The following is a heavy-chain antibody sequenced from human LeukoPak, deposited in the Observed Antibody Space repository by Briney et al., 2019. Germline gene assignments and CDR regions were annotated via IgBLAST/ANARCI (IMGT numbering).Heavy chain of an antibody. CDR2: IYYSGST. CDR3: AREGCTNGVCRGFDY. D-gene: IGHD2-8*01. J-gene: IGHJ4*02. CDR1: GGSISSYY. V-gene: IGHV4-59*01. Sequence: SETLSLTXTVSGGSISSYYWSWIRQPPGKGLEWIGYIYYSGSTNYNPSLKSRVTISVDTSKNQFSLKLSSVTAADTAVYYCAREGCTNGVCRGFDYWGQGTLVTVSS.